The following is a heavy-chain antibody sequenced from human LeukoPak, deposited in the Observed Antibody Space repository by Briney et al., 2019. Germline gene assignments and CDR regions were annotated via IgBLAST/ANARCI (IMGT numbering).Heavy chain of an antibody. J-gene: IGHJ3*02. CDR3: AIEEMHDAFDI. CDR2: INHSGST. Sequence: PSETLSLTCAVYGGSFSGYYCSWIRQPPGKGLEWIGEINHSGSTNYNPSLKSRVTISVDTSKNQFSLKLSSVTAADTAVYYCAIEEMHDAFDIWGQGTMVTVSS. CDR1: GGSFSGYY. D-gene: IGHD5-24*01. V-gene: IGHV4-34*01.